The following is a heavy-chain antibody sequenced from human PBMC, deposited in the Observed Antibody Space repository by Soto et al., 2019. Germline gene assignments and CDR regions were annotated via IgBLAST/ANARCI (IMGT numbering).Heavy chain of an antibody. D-gene: IGHD5-18*01. CDR3: ARGIQYRYGMDV. V-gene: IGHV3-74*01. Sequence: GGSLRLSCVGSGFTFSNYWMHLVRQAPGKGLVWVSRINSDGSSTFYADSVKGRFTISRDNAKNTVYLQMNSLRGDDTAVYYCARGIQYRYGMDVWGQGTTVTVSS. J-gene: IGHJ6*02. CDR2: INSDGSST. CDR1: GFTFSNYW.